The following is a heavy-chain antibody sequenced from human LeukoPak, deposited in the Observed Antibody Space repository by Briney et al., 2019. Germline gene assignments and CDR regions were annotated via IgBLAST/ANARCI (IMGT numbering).Heavy chain of an antibody. CDR1: GYTLTELS. CDR3: ATGVAAYYYFDY. CDR2: FDPEDGET. V-gene: IGHV1-24*01. J-gene: IGHJ4*02. D-gene: IGHD6-13*01. Sequence: ASVKVSCKVSGYTLTELSMHWLRQAPGKGLEWMGGFDPEDGETIYAQKFQGRVTMTEDTSTDTAYMELSSLRSEDTAVYYCATGVAAYYYFDYWGQGTLVTVSS.